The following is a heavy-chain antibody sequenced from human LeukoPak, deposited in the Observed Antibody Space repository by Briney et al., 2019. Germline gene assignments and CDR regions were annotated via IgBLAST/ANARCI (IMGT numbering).Heavy chain of an antibody. J-gene: IGHJ4*02. CDR3: ARDLTGGEYFVS. CDR1: GFTLSSFK. CDR2: ISPSSSYI. Sequence: PGGSLRLSCAGSGFTLSSFKITWVRQAPGKGLEWVASISPSSSYISYADSLKGRVTVSRDNAKNSVFLQMSSLRAEDTAVYFCARDLTGGEYFVSWGQGTLVSVSS. V-gene: IGHV3-21*01. D-gene: IGHD3-16*01.